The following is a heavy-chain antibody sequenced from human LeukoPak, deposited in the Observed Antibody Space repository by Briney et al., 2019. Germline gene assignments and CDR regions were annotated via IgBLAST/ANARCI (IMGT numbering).Heavy chain of an antibody. Sequence: ASGKVSCKASGCIFTSYNIYWVRQAPGQGLEWMGIINPSGGSTNYAQKFQGRVTMTRDTSTSTVYMELRSLRSEDTAVYYCARFAVHRRITVAGQFGLDYWGQGTLVSLSS. CDR3: ARFAVHRRITVAGQFGLDY. CDR1: GCIFTSYN. J-gene: IGHJ4*02. D-gene: IGHD6-19*01. CDR2: INPSGGST. V-gene: IGHV1-46*01.